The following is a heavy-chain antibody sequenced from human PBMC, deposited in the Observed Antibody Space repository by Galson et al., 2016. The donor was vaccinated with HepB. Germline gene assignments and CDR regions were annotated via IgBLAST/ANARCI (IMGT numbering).Heavy chain of an antibody. CDR2: ISWDGRSP. J-gene: IGHJ6*02. D-gene: IGHD3-10*01. CDR1: GFTFDDYT. V-gene: IGHV3-43*01. Sequence: SLRLSCAASGFTFDDYTTHWVRQAPGKGLEWVALISWDGRSPDYADSVRGRFTISRDNRQDLLYLQMNDLTSEDTALYYCRKDWGSLWESSGKGMDVWGQGTTVIVSS. CDR3: RKDWGSLWESSGKGMDV.